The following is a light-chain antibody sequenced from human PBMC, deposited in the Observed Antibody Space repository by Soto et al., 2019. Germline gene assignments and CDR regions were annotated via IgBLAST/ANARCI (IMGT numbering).Light chain of an antibody. CDR3: SSYTSSNTVL. J-gene: IGLJ2*01. CDR2: DVT. Sequence: QSALTQPASVSGCPGQSITISCTGTSSDVGGYNYVSWYQHHPGKAPKLMIYDVTDRPSGISFRFSGSKSGNTASLTISRLQAEDEADYYCSSYTSSNTVLFGAGTKLTVL. CDR1: SSDVGGYNY. V-gene: IGLV2-14*03.